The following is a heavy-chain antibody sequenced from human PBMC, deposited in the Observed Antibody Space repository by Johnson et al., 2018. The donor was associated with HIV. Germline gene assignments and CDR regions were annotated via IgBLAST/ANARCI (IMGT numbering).Heavy chain of an antibody. J-gene: IGHJ3*02. D-gene: IGHD1-26*01. CDR1: GFTFSSYG. V-gene: IGHV3-30*18. CDR3: AKGGVWEIPLGFGAFDI. CDR2: ISYDGSNK. Sequence: QVQLVESGGGVVQPGRSLRLSCAASGFTFSSYGMHWVRQAPGKGLEWVAVISYDGSNKYYADSVKGRFTISRDNSKNTLFLQMNSLRDEDTAVYFCAKGGVWEIPLGFGAFDIWGQGTMVTVSS.